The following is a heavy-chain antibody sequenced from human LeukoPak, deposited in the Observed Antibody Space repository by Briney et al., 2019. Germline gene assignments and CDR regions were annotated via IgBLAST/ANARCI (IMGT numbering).Heavy chain of an antibody. D-gene: IGHD2-21*02. CDR1: GFTFSDYA. V-gene: IGHV3-30*04. Sequence: PGGSLRLSCAASGFTFSDYAVHWVRQAPGKGLEWVAAISYNARNTKYADSVKGRFTISRDNAKNSLYLQMNSLRAEDTALYYCAKEAGYCGGDCYSDAFDIWGQGTMVTVSS. J-gene: IGHJ3*02. CDR3: AKEAGYCGGDCYSDAFDI. CDR2: ISYNARNT.